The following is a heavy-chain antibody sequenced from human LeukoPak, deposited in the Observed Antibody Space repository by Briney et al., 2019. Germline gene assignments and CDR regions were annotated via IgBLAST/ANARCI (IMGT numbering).Heavy chain of an antibody. J-gene: IGHJ4*02. D-gene: IGHD2-2*01. CDR1: GGSFSDYY. V-gene: IGHV4-34*01. CDR3: ARRSTSCLDY. CDR2: INHRGIT. Sequence: ASETLSLTSVVYGGSFSDYYWSWIRQPPGKGLEWIGEINHRGITNYNPSLTSRVTISVDTSKNQFSLNLTSLTAADTAVYYCARRSTSCLDYWGQGTLVTVSS.